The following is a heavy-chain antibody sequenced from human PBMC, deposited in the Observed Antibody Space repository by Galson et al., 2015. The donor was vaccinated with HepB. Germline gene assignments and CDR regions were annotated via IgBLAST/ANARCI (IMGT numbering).Heavy chain of an antibody. Sequence: SLRLSCAASGFTFDDYGMTWVRQAPGKGLEWLSSIHWNGGGTTYADSVKGRFTISRDNAKNSLYLKMNSLRAEDTALYLCARGEDSYFDYWGQGTLVTVSS. V-gene: IGHV3-20*01. CDR1: GFTFDDYG. J-gene: IGHJ4*02. CDR2: IHWNGGGT. CDR3: ARGEDSYFDY.